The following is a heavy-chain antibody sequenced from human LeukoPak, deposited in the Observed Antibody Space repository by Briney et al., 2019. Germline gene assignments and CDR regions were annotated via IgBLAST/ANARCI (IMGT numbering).Heavy chain of an antibody. CDR2: ISGDSGDT. V-gene: IGHV3-11*06. CDR3: ARDPRTVRI. D-gene: IGHD1-1*01. J-gene: IGHJ4*02. Sequence: GGSLRLSCAASGFTFSASYMTWVRQAPGKRLEWLSYISGDSGDTNYADSVKGRFTISRDNAKNSLYLQMNSLRVEDTAVYFCARDPRTVRIWGQGTLVTVSS. CDR1: GFTFSASY.